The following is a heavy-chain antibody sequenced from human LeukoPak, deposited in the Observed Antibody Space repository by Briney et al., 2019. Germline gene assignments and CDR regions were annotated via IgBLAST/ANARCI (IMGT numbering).Heavy chain of an antibody. D-gene: IGHD6-13*01. CDR2: ISYSGTT. CDR1: GGSISSYY. J-gene: IGHJ5*02. V-gene: IGHV4-59*08. CDR3: ARRRRRIGEAVFSGDNWFDP. Sequence: SETLSLTCTVSGGSISSYYWSWIRQPPGKGLEWIGYISYSGTTSYNPSLKSRVTISVDTSKNQFSLKMSSVTAADTAVYYCARRRRRIGEAVFSGDNWFDPWGQGTQVTVSS.